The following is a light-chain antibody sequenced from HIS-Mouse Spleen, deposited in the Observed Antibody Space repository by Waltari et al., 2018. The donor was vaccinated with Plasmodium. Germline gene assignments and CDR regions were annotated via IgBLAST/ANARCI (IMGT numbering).Light chain of an antibody. CDR2: GAS. CDR1: QSVSSSY. Sequence: EMVLTHSPGTLSLSPGERAPLSSRASQSVSSSYLAWYQQKPGQAPRLLIYGASSRDTGVPDRFSGSGSGTDFTLTISRLEPEDVAVYYCQQYGSSLPLTFGQGTKVEIK. J-gene: IGKJ1*01. CDR3: QQYGSSLPLT. V-gene: IGKV3-20*01.